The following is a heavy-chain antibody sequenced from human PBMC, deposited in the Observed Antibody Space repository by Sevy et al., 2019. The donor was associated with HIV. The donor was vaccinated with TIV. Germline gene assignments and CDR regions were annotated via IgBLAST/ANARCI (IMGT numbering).Heavy chain of an antibody. V-gene: IGHV3-30*04. CDR1: GFTFSSYA. J-gene: IGHJ4*02. CDR3: ARGLFEMTGYHY. CDR2: ISYDGGNK. Sequence: GGSLRLSCAASGFTFSSYAMHWVRQAPGKGLEWVAVISYDGGNKYYADSVKGRFTISRDNSKNTLYLQMNSLRAEETAVYYCARGLFEMTGYHYWGQGTLVTVSS. D-gene: IGHD3-9*01.